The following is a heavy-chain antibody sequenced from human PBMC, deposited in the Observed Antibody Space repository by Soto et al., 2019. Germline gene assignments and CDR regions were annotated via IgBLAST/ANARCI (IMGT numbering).Heavy chain of an antibody. CDR2: IDPSDSYT. Sequence: PGESLKISCKGSGYSFTSYWISWVRQMPGKGLEWMGRIDPSDSYTNYSPSFQGHVTISADKSISTAYLQWSSLKASDTAMYYCARQGLVVGATTAGGYYYGMDVWGQGTTVTVSS. CDR1: GYSFTSYW. CDR3: ARQGLVVGATTAGGYYYGMDV. D-gene: IGHD1-26*01. J-gene: IGHJ6*02. V-gene: IGHV5-10-1*01.